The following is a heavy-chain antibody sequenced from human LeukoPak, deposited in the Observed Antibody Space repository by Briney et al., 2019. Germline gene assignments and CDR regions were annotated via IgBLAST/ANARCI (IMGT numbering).Heavy chain of an antibody. CDR2: INSNSGGT. V-gene: IGHV1-2*02. J-gene: IGHJ5*02. D-gene: IGHD2-2*02. Sequence: ASVKVSCKASGYTFTGYYMHWVRQAPGQGLEWMGWINSNSGGTNYAQKFQGRVTMTRDTSISTAYMELSRLRSDDTAVYYCARDRGGSHFVVPAAIPWWFDPWGQGTLVTVSS. CDR3: ARDRGGSHFVVPAAIPWWFDP. CDR1: GYTFTGYY.